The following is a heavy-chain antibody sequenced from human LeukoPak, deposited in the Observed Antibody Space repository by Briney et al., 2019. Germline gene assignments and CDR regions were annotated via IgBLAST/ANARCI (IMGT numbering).Heavy chain of an antibody. Sequence: GGSLRLSCAASGFTFSSYWMHWVCQAPGKGLVWVSRINSDGSSTSYADSVKGRFTISRDNAKNTLYLQMKSLRAEDTAVYYCVRDWDHFDFDSWGLGTLVTVSS. D-gene: IGHD3-9*01. J-gene: IGHJ5*01. CDR2: INSDGSST. CDR3: VRDWDHFDFDS. CDR1: GFTFSSYW. V-gene: IGHV3-74*01.